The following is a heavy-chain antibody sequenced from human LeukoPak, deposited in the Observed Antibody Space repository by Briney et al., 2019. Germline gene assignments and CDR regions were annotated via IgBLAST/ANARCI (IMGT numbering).Heavy chain of an antibody. Sequence: PGGALRLSCAASGVTFSSYGMHWVRQAPGKGLEGGAVIWYDGSNKYYADSVKGRFTISRDNSKNTLYLQMNSLRAEDTAVYYCARVGFPNNDILTGSWAFDIWGQGTMVTVSS. CDR2: IWYDGSNK. CDR3: ARVGFPNNDILTGSWAFDI. D-gene: IGHD3-9*01. J-gene: IGHJ3*02. CDR1: GVTFSSYG. V-gene: IGHV3-33*01.